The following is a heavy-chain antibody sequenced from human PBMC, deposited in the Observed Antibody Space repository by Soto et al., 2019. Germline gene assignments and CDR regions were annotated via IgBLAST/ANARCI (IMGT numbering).Heavy chain of an antibody. V-gene: IGHV1-18*01. J-gene: IGHJ5*02. CDR1: GYTFTSYG. Sequence: ASVKVSCKASGYTFTSYGISWVRQAPGQGLEWMGWISAYNGNTNYAQKLQGRITITRDTSASTAYMELSSLRSEDTAMYYCARDSGSPWGPGTLVTVSS. CDR2: ISAYNGNT. CDR3: ARDSGSP. D-gene: IGHD3-10*01.